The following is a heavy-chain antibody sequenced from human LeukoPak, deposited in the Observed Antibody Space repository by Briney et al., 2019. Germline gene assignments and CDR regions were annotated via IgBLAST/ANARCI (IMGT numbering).Heavy chain of an antibody. Sequence: SETLSLTCTVSGGSISSGGYYWSWIRQHPGKGLEWIGYIYYSGSTYYNPSLKSRVTISVDTSKNQFSLKLSSVTAADTAVYYCASGSSGYGPYGMDVWGQGTTVTVSS. CDR3: ASGSSGYGPYGMDV. V-gene: IGHV4-31*03. J-gene: IGHJ6*02. D-gene: IGHD3-10*01. CDR2: IYYSGST. CDR1: GGSISSGGYY.